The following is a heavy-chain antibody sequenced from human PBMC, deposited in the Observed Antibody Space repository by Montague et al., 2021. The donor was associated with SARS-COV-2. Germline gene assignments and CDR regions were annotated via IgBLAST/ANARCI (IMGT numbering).Heavy chain of an antibody. CDR1: GFTFSNYE. J-gene: IGHJ6*02. CDR3: ARDRGYGDFYYYGMDV. V-gene: IGHV3-48*03. D-gene: IGHD3-10*01. CDR2: ISSRGSTI. Sequence: SLRLSCAASGFTFSNYEMNWVRQAPGKGLEWVLYISSRGSTIYYADPVKGRFTISRDNAQNSLYLQMNSLRAEDTGVYYCARDRGYGDFYYYGMDVWGQGTTVTVSS.